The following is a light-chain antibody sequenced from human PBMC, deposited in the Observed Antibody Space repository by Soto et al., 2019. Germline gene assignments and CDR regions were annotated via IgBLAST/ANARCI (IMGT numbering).Light chain of an antibody. CDR2: GAS. V-gene: IGKV3-15*01. CDR3: QQYNNWPRT. J-gene: IGKJ1*01. Sequence: ESVLTQSPGTLSLSHGERATLSCRASQSVSSNLAWYQQKPGQAPRLLIYGASTRATGIPARFSGSGSGTEFTLTISSLQSEDFAVYYCQQYNNWPRTFGQGTKVDIK. CDR1: QSVSSN.